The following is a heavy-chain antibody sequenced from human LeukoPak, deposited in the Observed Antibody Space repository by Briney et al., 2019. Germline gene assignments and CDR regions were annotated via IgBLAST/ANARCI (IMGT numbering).Heavy chain of an antibody. J-gene: IGHJ3*02. Sequence: VASVKVSCKASGYTFTGYYMHWVRQAPGQGLEWMGWINPNSGGTNYAQKFQGRVTMTRDTSISTAYMELSRLRSDDTAVYYCAREHCSGGSCYSLALDIWGQGTMVTVSS. D-gene: IGHD2-15*01. V-gene: IGHV1-2*02. CDR2: INPNSGGT. CDR3: AREHCSGGSCYSLALDI. CDR1: GYTFTGYY.